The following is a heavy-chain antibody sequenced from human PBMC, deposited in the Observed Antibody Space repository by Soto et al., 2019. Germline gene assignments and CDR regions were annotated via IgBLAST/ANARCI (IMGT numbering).Heavy chain of an antibody. Sequence: ASVKVSCKASGYTFTSYYMHWVRQAPGQGLEWMGVINPSAGSTFYAQQFQGRVTMTRDTSTSTVYMELSSLRSDDTAVYFCASGAAAGTRINAFDIWGQGTMVTVSS. CDR2: INPSAGST. D-gene: IGHD6-13*01. CDR3: ASGAAAGTRINAFDI. J-gene: IGHJ3*02. V-gene: IGHV1-46*01. CDR1: GYTFTSYY.